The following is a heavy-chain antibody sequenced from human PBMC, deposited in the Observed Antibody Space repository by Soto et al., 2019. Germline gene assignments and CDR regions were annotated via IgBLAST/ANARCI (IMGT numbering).Heavy chain of an antibody. CDR2: ISSHNGNT. D-gene: IGHD1-1*01. Sequence: QVHLVQSGAEVKKPGASVKVSCKGSGYGFTTYGITWVRQAPGQGLEWMAWISSHNGNTNHAQKLQGRVTVTRDTSTSTGYMELRRLRSDDKAVYYCARGRYGDYWGQGALVTVSS. CDR1: GYGFTTYG. J-gene: IGHJ4*02. CDR3: ARGRYGDY. V-gene: IGHV1-18*01.